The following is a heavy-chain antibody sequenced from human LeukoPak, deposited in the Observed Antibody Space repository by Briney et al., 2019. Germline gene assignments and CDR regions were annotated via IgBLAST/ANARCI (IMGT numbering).Heavy chain of an antibody. CDR3: ARGGTYYYDSSGYWFDP. D-gene: IGHD3-22*01. V-gene: IGHV1-69*06. Sequence: SVKVSCKASGGTFSSYAISWVRQAPGQGLEWMGGIIPIFGTANYAQKFQGRVTITADKSTSTAYMELSSLRSEDTAVYYCARGGTYYYDSSGYWFDPWGQGTLVTVSS. J-gene: IGHJ5*02. CDR1: GGTFSSYA. CDR2: IIPIFGTA.